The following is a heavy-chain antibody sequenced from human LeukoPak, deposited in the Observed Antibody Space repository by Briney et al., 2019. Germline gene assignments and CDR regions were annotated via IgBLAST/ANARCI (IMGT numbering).Heavy chain of an antibody. Sequence: GGSLRLSCAASGFTFSSHAMSWVRQAPGKGLEWVSVIGHSGNTTYYADSVRGRFTISRDNAKNTLYLKMNSVRAEDTAVYSCAKTNVKYCSGGSCFDAFDIWGQGTMVTVSS. V-gene: IGHV3-23*01. D-gene: IGHD2-15*01. CDR3: AKTNVKYCSGGSCFDAFDI. J-gene: IGHJ3*02. CDR1: GFTFSSHA. CDR2: IGHSGNTT.